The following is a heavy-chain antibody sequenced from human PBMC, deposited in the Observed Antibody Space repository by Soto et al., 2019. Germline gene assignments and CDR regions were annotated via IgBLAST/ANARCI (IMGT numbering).Heavy chain of an antibody. V-gene: IGHV3-30*18. CDR3: AKEMFPRTVLDSSSPWGDY. CDR2: LSYDGSHE. CDR1: GFTFDDFG. J-gene: IGHJ4*02. Sequence: QVQLVESGGGVVQPGTSLKLSCAASGFTFDDFGFHWVRQAPGKGLEWVATLSYDGSHEYYADSVKGRFTISRDNSKITLYLQMHSLKTEDTAMYYCAKEMFPRTVLDSSSPWGDYWGQGTLVTVSS. D-gene: IGHD3-22*01.